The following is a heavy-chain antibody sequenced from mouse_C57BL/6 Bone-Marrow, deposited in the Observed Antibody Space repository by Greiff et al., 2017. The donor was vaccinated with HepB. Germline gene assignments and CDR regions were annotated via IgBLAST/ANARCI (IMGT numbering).Heavy chain of an antibody. CDR2: IDPSDSYT. CDR1: GYTFTSYW. Sequence: VQLQQSGAELVMPGASVKLSCKASGYTFTSYWMHWVKQRPGQGLEWIGEIDPSDSYTNYNQKFKGKSTLTVDKSSSTAYMQLSSLTSEDSAVYYCARWAYFDVWGTGTTVTVSS. CDR3: ARWAYFDV. J-gene: IGHJ1*03. V-gene: IGHV1-69*01.